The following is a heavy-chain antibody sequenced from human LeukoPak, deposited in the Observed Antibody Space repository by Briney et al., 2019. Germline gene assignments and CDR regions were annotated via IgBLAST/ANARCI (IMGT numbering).Heavy chain of an antibody. Sequence: GGSLRLSCAASGFTFDDYAMHWVRQAPGKGLEWVSGISWNSGSIGYADSVKGRFTISRDNAKNSLYLQMNSLRAEDTALYYCAKEHCSSTSCFFGYWGQGTLVTVSS. CDR3: AKEHCSSTSCFFGY. D-gene: IGHD2-2*01. V-gene: IGHV3-9*01. CDR2: ISWNSGSI. J-gene: IGHJ4*02. CDR1: GFTFDDYA.